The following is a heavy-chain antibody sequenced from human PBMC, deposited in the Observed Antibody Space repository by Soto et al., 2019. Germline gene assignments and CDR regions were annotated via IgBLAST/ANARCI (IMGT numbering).Heavy chain of an antibody. CDR1: GCTFSSYW. Sequence: GGSLRLSCAASGCTFSSYWISWVRQAPGKWLEWVANIKQDGSEKYYVDSVKGRFTISRDNAKNSLYLQMNSLRAEDTAVYYCARDRYSYYDFWSGSLPYYYYGMDVWGQGTTVTVSS. CDR3: ARDRYSYYDFWSGSLPYYYYGMDV. CDR2: IKQDGSEK. D-gene: IGHD3-3*01. J-gene: IGHJ6*02. V-gene: IGHV3-7*01.